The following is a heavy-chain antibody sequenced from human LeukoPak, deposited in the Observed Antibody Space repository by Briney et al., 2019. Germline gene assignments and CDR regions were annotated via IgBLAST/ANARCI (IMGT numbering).Heavy chain of an antibody. CDR2: TRNKANSYTT. CDR1: GFTFSDHY. V-gene: IGHV3-72*01. CDR3: ALVRGVAPPDAFDI. Sequence: GGSLRLSCAASGFTFSDHYMDWVPQAPGKGLEWVGRTRNKANSYTTEYAASVKGRFTISRDDSKNSLYLQMNSLKTDDTAVYYCALVRGVAPPDAFDIWCDGTMVTDSP. D-gene: IGHD3-10*01. J-gene: IGHJ3*02.